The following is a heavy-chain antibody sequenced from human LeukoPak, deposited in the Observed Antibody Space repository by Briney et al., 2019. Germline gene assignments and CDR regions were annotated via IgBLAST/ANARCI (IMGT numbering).Heavy chain of an antibody. J-gene: IGHJ4*02. Sequence: GGSLRLSCAASGFTFSSYDMNWVRQAPGKGLEWVSSISGSSSYIYYADSVKGRFSISRDNAKNSLYLQMNSLRAEDTAVYYCARDLLGWELHYFDYWGQGTLVTVSS. CDR2: ISGSSSYI. CDR1: GFTFSSYD. V-gene: IGHV3-21*01. D-gene: IGHD1-26*01. CDR3: ARDLLGWELHYFDY.